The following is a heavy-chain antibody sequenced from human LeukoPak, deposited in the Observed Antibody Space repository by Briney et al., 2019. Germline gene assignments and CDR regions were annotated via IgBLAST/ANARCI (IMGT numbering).Heavy chain of an antibody. Sequence: GASVKVSCKASGYAFTDYYIHWVRQAPGQGLEWMGWINPNSGGTNYAQKFQGRVTMTRDTSISTAYMELSRLRSDDTAVYYCARAKYDFWSGYYSYYYYYMDVWGKGTTVTVSS. D-gene: IGHD3-3*01. CDR1: GYAFTDYY. J-gene: IGHJ6*03. CDR3: ARAKYDFWSGYYSYYYYYMDV. V-gene: IGHV1-2*02. CDR2: INPNSGGT.